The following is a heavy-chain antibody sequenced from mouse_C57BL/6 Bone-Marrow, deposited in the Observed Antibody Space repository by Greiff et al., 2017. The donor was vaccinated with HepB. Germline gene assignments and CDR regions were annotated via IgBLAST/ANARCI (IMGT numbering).Heavy chain of an antibody. CDR3: TTPSMVTGDY. CDR2: IDPENGDT. J-gene: IGHJ2*01. D-gene: IGHD2-2*01. CDR1: GFNIKDDY. Sequence: DVQLQESGAELVRPGASVKLSCTASGFNIKDDYMHWVKQRPEQGLEWIGWIDPENGDTEYASKFQGKATITADTSSNTAYLQLSSLTSEDTAVYYCTTPSMVTGDYWGQGTTLTVSS. V-gene: IGHV14-4*01.